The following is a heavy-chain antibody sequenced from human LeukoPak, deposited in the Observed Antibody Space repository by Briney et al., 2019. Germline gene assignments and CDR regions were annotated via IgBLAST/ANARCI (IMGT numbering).Heavy chain of an antibody. V-gene: IGHV1-2*02. D-gene: IGHD1-14*01. Sequence: ASVKVSCKASGYTFTGYYIHWVRQAPGQGLEWMGWINPNSAGTHYAQKFQGRVTMTRDTSISTAYMELSRLRSDDTAVYYCARDRTRYYYYSYMDVWGKGTAVTISS. CDR1: GYTFTGYY. J-gene: IGHJ6*03. CDR3: ARDRTRYYYYSYMDV. CDR2: INPNSAGT.